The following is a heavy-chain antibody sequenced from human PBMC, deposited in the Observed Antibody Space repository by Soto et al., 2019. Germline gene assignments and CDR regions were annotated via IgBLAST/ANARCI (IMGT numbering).Heavy chain of an antibody. J-gene: IGHJ4*02. CDR2: VCSSGST. Sequence: SETLCLTYYVSGGSVSGFCWTWIRQSPGKGLESIAYVCSSGSTNYNPSLESRVAISLDTSKNQFSLRLTSVTAEDTAVYYCAKGRRDNGVCLDYWGQGTLVTVSS. D-gene: IGHD2-8*01. CDR1: GGSVSGFC. CDR3: AKGRRDNGVCLDY. V-gene: IGHV4-59*02.